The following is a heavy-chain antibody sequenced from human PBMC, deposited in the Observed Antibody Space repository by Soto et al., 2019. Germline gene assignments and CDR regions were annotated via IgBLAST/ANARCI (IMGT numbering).Heavy chain of an antibody. CDR2: IYSGGST. J-gene: IGHJ4*02. V-gene: IGHV3-53*01. D-gene: IGHD2-2*02. CDR3: ATYTSLDY. Sequence: PGGSLSLSCTASGFTVSNNYMSWVRQAPGKGLEWVSLIYSGGSTFYADSVKGRFTISRDNSKNTLFLQMNSLSAEDTAVYFCATYTSLDYWGQGTLVTVSS. CDR1: GFTVSNNY.